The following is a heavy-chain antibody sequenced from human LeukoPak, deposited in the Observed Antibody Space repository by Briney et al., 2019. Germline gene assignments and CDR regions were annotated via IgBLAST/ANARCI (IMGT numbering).Heavy chain of an antibody. CDR2: IKQDGSEK. V-gene: IGHV3-7*01. Sequence: PGGSLRLSCAASGFTFSSYWMSWVRQAPGKGLEWVANIKQDGSEKYYVDSVMGRFTISRDNAKNSLYLQMNSLRAEDTAVYYCARLIPGYSSGWYGGYFDYWGQGTLVTVSS. D-gene: IGHD6-19*01. CDR3: ARLIPGYSSGWYGGYFDY. J-gene: IGHJ4*02. CDR1: GFTFSSYW.